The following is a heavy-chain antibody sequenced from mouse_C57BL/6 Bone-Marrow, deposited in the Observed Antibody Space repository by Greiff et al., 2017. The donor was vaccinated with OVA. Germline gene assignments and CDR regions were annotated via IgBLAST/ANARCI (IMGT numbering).Heavy chain of an antibody. Sequence: QVQLKQPGAELVKPGASVKMSCKASGYTFTSYWITWVKQRPGQGLEWIGDIYPGSGRTNFNEKFKSKATLTVDTSSSTAYMQLSSLTSEDSAVYYCAKKGLLWLRRGFDYWGQVTTLTVST. CDR1: GYTFTSYW. V-gene: IGHV1-55*01. D-gene: IGHD2-2*01. CDR2: IYPGSGRT. J-gene: IGHJ2*01. CDR3: AKKGLLWLRRGFDY.